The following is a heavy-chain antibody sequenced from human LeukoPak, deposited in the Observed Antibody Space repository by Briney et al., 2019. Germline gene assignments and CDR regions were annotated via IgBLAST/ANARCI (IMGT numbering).Heavy chain of an antibody. Sequence: PSETLSLTCTVSGGSISSYYWRWIRQPPGKGLEWIGYIYYSGGTNYNPSLKSRVTISVDTSKNQFSLKLRSVTAADTAVYYCARSLDGYKEDSWGQGTLVTVSS. J-gene: IGHJ4*02. CDR3: ARSLDGYKEDS. CDR2: IYYSGGT. V-gene: IGHV4-59*01. CDR1: GGSISSYY. D-gene: IGHD5-24*01.